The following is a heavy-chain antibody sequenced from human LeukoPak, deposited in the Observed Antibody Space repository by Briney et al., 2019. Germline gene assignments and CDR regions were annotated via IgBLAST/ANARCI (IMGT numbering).Heavy chain of an antibody. CDR3: ASWKVVVSNGGSDI. Sequence: PGGSLRLSFAASGFSFSSYWMSWVGGAPGKGREGVASIKHDASEKHYVDSVKGRFTISRDNAKNSLSLQMDSLRAEDTAVYYCASWKVVVSNGGSDIWGQGTMVTVSS. CDR2: IKHDASEK. V-gene: IGHV3-7*01. CDR1: GFSFSSYW. D-gene: IGHD3-22*01. J-gene: IGHJ3*02.